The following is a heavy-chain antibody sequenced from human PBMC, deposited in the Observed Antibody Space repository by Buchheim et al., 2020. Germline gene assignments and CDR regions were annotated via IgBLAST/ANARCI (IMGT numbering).Heavy chain of an antibody. J-gene: IGHJ4*02. CDR3: AKEEVPNDY. V-gene: IGHV3-23*01. CDR2: ISRSGDTT. Sequence: EAQLLESGGGLVQPGGSLRLSCAVSGFTFSNSAMTWVRQAPGKGLEWVSAISRSGDTTYYADSVMGRFTIYSDPSKNTLYLQMNSLRVDDTAVYYCAKEEVPNDYWGLGTL. CDR1: GFTFSNSA.